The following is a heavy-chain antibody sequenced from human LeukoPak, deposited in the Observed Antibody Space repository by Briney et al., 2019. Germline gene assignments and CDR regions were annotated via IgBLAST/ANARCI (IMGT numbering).Heavy chain of an antibody. V-gene: IGHV3-72*01. J-gene: IGHJ4*02. D-gene: IGHD3-10*01. CDR1: GFTFSDHY. CDR2: TRNKANGYST. CDR3: TTCVLLWFAGAEYFDY. Sequence: GGSLRLSCAVSGFTFSDHYMDWVRQAPGRGLEWVGRTRNKANGYSTDYAASVKGRFTNSRDDSKNSVYLQMNSLETEDTAVYYCTTCVLLWFAGAEYFDYWGQGTLVTVSS.